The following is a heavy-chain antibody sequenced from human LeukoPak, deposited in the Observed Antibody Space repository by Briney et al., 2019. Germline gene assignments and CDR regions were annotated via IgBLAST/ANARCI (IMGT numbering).Heavy chain of an antibody. D-gene: IGHD3-22*01. CDR3: ARPYYYDSRIDP. J-gene: IGHJ5*02. Sequence: PSQTLSLTCTVSGASFNSDDQYWNWIRQPPGKGLEWIAYMYYSGSTYYNPSLKSRVTMSADTSKNQLSLKLSSVTAADTAVDYCARPYYYDSRIDPWGQGILVTVSS. CDR1: GASFNSDDQY. CDR2: MYYSGST. V-gene: IGHV4-30-4*08.